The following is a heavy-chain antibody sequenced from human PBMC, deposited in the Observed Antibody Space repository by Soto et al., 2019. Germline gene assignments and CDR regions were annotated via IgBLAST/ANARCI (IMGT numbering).Heavy chain of an antibody. CDR2: INWNGGST. CDR1: GFTFGDYG. D-gene: IGHD3-9*01. CDR3: ARKYYDILTGYEYYFFMDV. J-gene: IGHJ6*03. Sequence: LSLTCAASGFTFGDYGMNWVRQAPGKGLEWVSGINWNGGSTSYADSVKGRFTISRDNAKNSLYLQMNSLRAEDTALYYCARKYYDILTGYEYYFFMDVWGKGTTVTVSS. V-gene: IGHV3-20*04.